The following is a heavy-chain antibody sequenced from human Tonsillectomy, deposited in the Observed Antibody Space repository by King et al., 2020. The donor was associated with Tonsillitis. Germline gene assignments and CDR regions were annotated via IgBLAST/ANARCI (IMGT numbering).Heavy chain of an antibody. D-gene: IGHD2-21*01. CDR3: AKDGLWGLPSISGLAFDL. Sequence: VQLQESGGGVVQPGRSLRLSCAASGFTFSSYGMHWVRQAPDKGLEWVAVISYDGSNKYYADSVKGRFTISRDNSKNTLYLQMNSLRAEETAVYYCAKDGLWGLPSISGLAFDLWGRGTLVTVSS. V-gene: IGHV3-30*18. CDR2: ISYDGSNK. CDR1: GFTFSSYG. J-gene: IGHJ2*01.